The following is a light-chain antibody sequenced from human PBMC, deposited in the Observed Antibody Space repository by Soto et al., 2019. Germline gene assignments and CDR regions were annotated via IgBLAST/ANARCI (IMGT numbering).Light chain of an antibody. CDR1: QDVSRS. CDR2: AAS. J-gene: IGKJ4*01. V-gene: IGKV1-9*01. Sequence: DTQLTQSPSFLSASVGDRVTITCRASQDVSRSVGWYQQKPGKAPKLLISAASTLHSGVPSRSSGSGSGTDFTLTISSLQPEDFATYYCQQLWTYPLTFGGGTKVEI. CDR3: QQLWTYPLT.